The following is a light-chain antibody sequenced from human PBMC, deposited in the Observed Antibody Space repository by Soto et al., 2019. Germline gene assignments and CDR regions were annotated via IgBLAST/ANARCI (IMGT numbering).Light chain of an antibody. J-gene: IGKJ3*01. CDR1: QGINSY. V-gene: IGKV1-9*01. CDR3: QQLKSYPIT. CDR2: AAS. Sequence: DIQLTQSPSFLSASVGDRVTITCRASQGINSYLGWYQQKPGKAPKLLIYAASTLQSGVPSRFSGSGSGTEFTLTISSLQPEDFATYYCQQLKSYPITFGPGTKVHI.